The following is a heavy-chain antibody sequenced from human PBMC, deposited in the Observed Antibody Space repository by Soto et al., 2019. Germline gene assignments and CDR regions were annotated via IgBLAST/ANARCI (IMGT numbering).Heavy chain of an antibody. CDR1: GGSISSGYEY. D-gene: IGHD2-2*01. Sequence: PSETLCLTLSVSGGSISSGYEYWSWIRQPPGKGLEWIGNIYYSGNTYYNPSLKSRLIISIDTSKNQFSLKVGYVTAAGTAVYYCASSSLSGMEVWGQGTTVTVSS. CDR2: IYYSGNT. CDR3: ASSSLSGMEV. V-gene: IGHV4-30-4*02. J-gene: IGHJ6*02.